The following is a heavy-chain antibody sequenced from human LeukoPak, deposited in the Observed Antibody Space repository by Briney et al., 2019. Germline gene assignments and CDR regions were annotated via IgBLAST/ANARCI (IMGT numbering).Heavy chain of an antibody. CDR1: GGSISSSSYY. Sequence: SETLSLTCTVSGGSISSSSYYWGWIRQPPGKGLEWIGRIYTSGSTNYNPSLKSRVTMSVDTSKNQFSLKLSSVTAADAAVYYCARGSGGSFDYWGQGTLVTVSS. CDR2: IYTSGST. V-gene: IGHV4-61*05. D-gene: IGHD6-19*01. J-gene: IGHJ4*02. CDR3: ARGSGGSFDY.